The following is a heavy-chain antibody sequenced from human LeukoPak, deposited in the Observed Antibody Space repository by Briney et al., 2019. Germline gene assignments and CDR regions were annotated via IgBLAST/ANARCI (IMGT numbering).Heavy chain of an antibody. J-gene: IGHJ4*01. CDR3: ASGDYGAGSPVMRY. D-gene: IGHD3-10*01. V-gene: IGHV4-61*02. Sequence: PSETLSLTCTVSGGSISSGSYYWSWIRQPAGKGLEWIGRIYTSGSTNYNPSLKSRVTISVDTSKNQFSLKLTSVTAADTAVYYCASGDYGAGSPVMRYWGHGTLVIVSS. CDR2: IYTSGST. CDR1: GGSISSGSYY.